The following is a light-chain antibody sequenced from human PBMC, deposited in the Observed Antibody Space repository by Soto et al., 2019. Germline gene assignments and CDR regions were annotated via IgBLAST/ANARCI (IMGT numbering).Light chain of an antibody. CDR1: QSISIW. J-gene: IGKJ4*01. CDR2: KAS. V-gene: IGKV1-5*03. CDR3: QQYNSYPLT. Sequence: DIQMTQSPSTLSASVGDRVTITCRASQSISIWLAWYQQKPGKVPKLLIYKASSLESGVPSRFSGSGSGTEFTLTISSLQADDFATYYCQQYNSYPLTFGGGTKVEIK.